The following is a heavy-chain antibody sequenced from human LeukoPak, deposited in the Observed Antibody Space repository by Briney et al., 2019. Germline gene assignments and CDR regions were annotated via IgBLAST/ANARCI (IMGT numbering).Heavy chain of an antibody. D-gene: IGHD5-24*01. V-gene: IGHV3-21*01. J-gene: IGHJ4*02. CDR2: ISSSSSYI. Sequence: GGSLRLSCAVSGLSVRINSMTWVRQAPGKGLEWVSSISSSSSYIYYADSVKGRFTISRDNAKNSLYLQMNSLRAEDTAVYYCATQRPRDGYASHWGQGTLVTVSS. CDR3: ATQRPRDGYASH. CDR1: GLSVRINS.